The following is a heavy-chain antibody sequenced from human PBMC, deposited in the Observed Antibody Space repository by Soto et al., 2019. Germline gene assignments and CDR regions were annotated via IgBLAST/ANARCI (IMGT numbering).Heavy chain of an antibody. CDR2: ISSSSNSI. D-gene: IGHD6-13*01. CDR3: ARATNSAEDY. J-gene: IGHJ4*02. Sequence: GGSLRLSCAASGFTFSSYSMNWVRQAPGKGPEWVSYISSSSNSIYYADSVKGRFTISRDNAKNSLFLQMNSLRDEDTAVYYCARATNSAEDYRGQGTLVTVSS. CDR1: GFTFSSYS. V-gene: IGHV3-48*02.